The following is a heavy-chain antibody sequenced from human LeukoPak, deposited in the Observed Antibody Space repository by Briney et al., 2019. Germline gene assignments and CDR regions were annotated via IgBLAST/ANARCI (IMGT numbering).Heavy chain of an antibody. J-gene: IGHJ4*02. Sequence: GGSLRLSCAASGFTFSSYWMSWVRQAPGKGLEWVANIKQDGSEKYYVDSVKGRFTISRDNAKNSLYLQMNSLRAEDTALYYCARARADYYDFSGYYGNFDYWGQGTLVTVSS. CDR2: IKQDGSEK. V-gene: IGHV3-7*03. CDR3: ARARADYYDFSGYYGNFDY. D-gene: IGHD3-22*01. CDR1: GFTFSSYW.